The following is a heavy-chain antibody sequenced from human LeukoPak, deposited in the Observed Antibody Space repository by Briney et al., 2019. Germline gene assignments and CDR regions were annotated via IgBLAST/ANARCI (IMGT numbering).Heavy chain of an antibody. V-gene: IGHV4-39*07. Sequence: PSETLSLTCTVSGTSIRSSSMYWGWIRQPPGKGLEWIGEINHSGSTNYNPSLKSRVTISLDTSKNQFSLKLSSVTAADTAVYSCARGQAALFSAITMWYYFDYWGQGTLVTVSS. J-gene: IGHJ4*02. D-gene: IGHD3-10*02. CDR3: ARGQAALFSAITMWYYFDY. CDR1: GTSIRSSSMY. CDR2: INHSGST.